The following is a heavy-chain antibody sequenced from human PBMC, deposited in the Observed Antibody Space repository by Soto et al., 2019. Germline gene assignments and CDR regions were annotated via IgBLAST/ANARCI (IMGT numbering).Heavy chain of an antibody. CDR3: ARRRGLGGARYYYYYMDV. CDR2: IYYSGST. CDR1: GGSISSYY. D-gene: IGHD3-10*01. Sequence: QSQTLSLTCTVSGGSISSYYWSWIRQPPGKGLEWIGYIYYSGSTNYNPSLKSRVTISVDTSKNQFSLKLSSVTAADTAVYYCARRRGLGGARYYYYYMDVWGKGTTVTVSS. V-gene: IGHV4-59*08. J-gene: IGHJ6*03.